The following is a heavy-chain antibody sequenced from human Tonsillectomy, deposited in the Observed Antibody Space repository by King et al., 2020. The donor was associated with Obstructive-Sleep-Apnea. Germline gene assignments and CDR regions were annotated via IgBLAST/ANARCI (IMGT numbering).Heavy chain of an antibody. CDR1: GFTFSDYS. J-gene: IGHJ6*02. CDR3: AREGDSGSRNYYYYGMDV. D-gene: IGHD1-26*01. CDR2: ISSTSTTI. Sequence: EVQLVESGGGLVQPGGSLRLSCAASGFTFSDYSMNWVRQAPGKGLEWVSFISSTSTTIYYADSVKGRFTISRDNAKNSLYLQMNSLRAEDTAVYYCAREGDSGSRNYYYYGMDVWGQGTTVTVSS. V-gene: IGHV3-48*04.